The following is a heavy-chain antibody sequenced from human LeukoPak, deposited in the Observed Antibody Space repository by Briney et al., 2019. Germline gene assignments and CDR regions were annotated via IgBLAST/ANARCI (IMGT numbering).Heavy chain of an antibody. Sequence: PGGSLRLSCAASGFTFSSYGMHWVRQAPGKGLEWVAVISDDGGDKYYADSVKGRFTISRDNSKNTLYLQMNSLRAEDTAVYYCAKEEAATRPLYYYYGMDVWGQGTTVTVSS. J-gene: IGHJ6*02. CDR1: GFTFSSYG. V-gene: IGHV3-30*18. CDR3: AKEEAATRPLYYYYGMDV. D-gene: IGHD2-15*01. CDR2: ISDDGGDK.